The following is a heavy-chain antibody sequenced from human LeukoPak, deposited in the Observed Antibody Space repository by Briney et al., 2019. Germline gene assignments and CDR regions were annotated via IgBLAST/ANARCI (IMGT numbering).Heavy chain of an antibody. CDR3: ARRWVGASSCWFDP. V-gene: IGHV1-69*13. D-gene: IGHD1-26*01. J-gene: IGHJ5*02. CDR2: IIPIFDTA. CDR1: GGTFSSYA. Sequence: SVKVSCKASGGTFSSYAISWVRQAPGQGLEWMGGIIPIFDTANYAQKFQGRVTITADESTSTAYMELSSLRSEDTAVYYCARRWVGASSCWFDPWGQGTLVTVSS.